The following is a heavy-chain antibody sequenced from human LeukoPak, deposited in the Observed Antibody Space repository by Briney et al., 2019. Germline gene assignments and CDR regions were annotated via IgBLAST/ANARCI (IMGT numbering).Heavy chain of an antibody. D-gene: IGHD6-19*01. CDR1: GFTFSSYE. CDR3: ARERVDSSGWYYFDY. CDR2: ISSSGSTI. J-gene: IGHJ4*02. V-gene: IGHV3-48*03. Sequence: GGSLRLSCAASGFTFSSYEMNWVRQAPGKGLEWVSYISSSGSTIYYADSVKGRFTISRDNAKNSLYLQMNSLRAEDTALYHCARERVDSSGWYYFDYWGQGTLVTVSS.